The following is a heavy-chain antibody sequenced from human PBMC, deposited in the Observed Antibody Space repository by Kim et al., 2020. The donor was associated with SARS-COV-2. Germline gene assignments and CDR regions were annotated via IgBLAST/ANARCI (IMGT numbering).Heavy chain of an antibody. CDR1: EFTFSTYT. CDR3: ARVYCSSTFCRPDTTYYGMDV. V-gene: IGHV3-21*01. Sequence: GGSLRLSCAASEFTFSTYTMNWVRQAPGKGLEWVSCITSSSNYIYYADSVKGRFTISRDNAKNTLYLEMNSLGAEDTAVYYCARVYCSSTFCRPDTTYYGMDVWGQGTAVTVSS. D-gene: IGHD2-2*01. CDR2: ITSSSNYI. J-gene: IGHJ6*02.